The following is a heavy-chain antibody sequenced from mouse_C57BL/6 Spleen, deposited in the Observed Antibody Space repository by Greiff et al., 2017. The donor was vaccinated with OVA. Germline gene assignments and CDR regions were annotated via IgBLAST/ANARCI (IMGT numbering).Heavy chain of an antibody. CDR1: GYTFTDYN. J-gene: IGHJ3*01. V-gene: IGHV1-18*01. CDR2: INPNNGGT. D-gene: IGHD1-1*01. CDR3: ARRRYTVEAWFAY. Sequence: DVQLQESGPELVKPGASVKIPCKASGYTFTDYNMDWVKQSHGKSLEWIGDINPNNGGTIYNQKFKGKATLTVDTSSSTAYMELRSLTSEDTAVYYCARRRYTVEAWFAYWGQGTLVTVSA.